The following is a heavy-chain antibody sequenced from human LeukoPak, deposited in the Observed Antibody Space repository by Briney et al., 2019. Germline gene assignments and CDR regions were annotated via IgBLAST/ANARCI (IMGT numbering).Heavy chain of an antibody. CDR3: ATGRILWK. CDR1: GFTFSSFS. J-gene: IGHJ4*02. Sequence: GGSLRLSCAASGFTFSSFSMNRVRQAPGKGLEWVASIKQDGSEKYSVDSLKGRFTISRDNAKNSLYLQMNNLRAEDTAVYHCATGRILWKWGQGTLVTVSS. D-gene: IGHD2/OR15-2a*01. CDR2: IKQDGSEK. V-gene: IGHV3-7*01.